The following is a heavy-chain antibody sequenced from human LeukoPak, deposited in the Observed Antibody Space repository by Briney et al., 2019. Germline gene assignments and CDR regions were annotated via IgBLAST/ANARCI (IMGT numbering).Heavy chain of an antibody. CDR2: IIPIFGTA. CDR1: GYTLTQLS. Sequence: SVKVSRKVSGYTLTQLSMHWVRQAPAQGLEWMGGIIPIFGTANYAQKFQGRVTITADESTSTAYMELSSLRSEDTAVYYCARDGHYCSSNSCTRGWFDPWCQGTRVIVTS. J-gene: IGHJ5*02. CDR3: ARDGHYCSSNSCTRGWFDP. D-gene: IGHD2-2*01. V-gene: IGHV1-69*13.